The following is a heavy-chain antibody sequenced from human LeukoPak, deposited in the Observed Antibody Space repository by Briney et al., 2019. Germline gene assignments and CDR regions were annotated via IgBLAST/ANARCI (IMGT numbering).Heavy chain of an antibody. CDR2: IYSGGST. CDR3: ARATTTRTRFDY. J-gene: IGHJ4*02. D-gene: IGHD4-17*01. V-gene: IGHV3-53*01. CDR1: GFTVSSNY. Sequence: GSLILSCAASGFTVSSNYMSWVRQAPGKGLEWVSVIYSGGSTYYADSVKGRFTISRDNSKNTLYLQMNSLRDEDTAVYFCARATTTRTRFDYWGQGTLVTVSS.